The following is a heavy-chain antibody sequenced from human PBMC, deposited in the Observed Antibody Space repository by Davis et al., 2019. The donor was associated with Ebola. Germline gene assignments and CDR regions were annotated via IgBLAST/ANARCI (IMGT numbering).Heavy chain of an antibody. J-gene: IGHJ6*02. V-gene: IGHV5-51*01. CDR1: GYSFTSYW. Sequence: GESLKISCKGSGYSFTSYWIGWVRQMPGKGLEWMGIIYPGDSDTRYRPSFQGQVTTSADKSISTAYLQWSSLKASDTAMYYCAGSRITGTTYYYYGMDVWGQGTTVTVSS. CDR3: AGSRITGTTYYYYGMDV. CDR2: IYPGDSDT. D-gene: IGHD1-20*01.